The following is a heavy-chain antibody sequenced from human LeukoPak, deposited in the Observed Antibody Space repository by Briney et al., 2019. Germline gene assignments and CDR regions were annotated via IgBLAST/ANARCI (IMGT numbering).Heavy chain of an antibody. CDR3: ARDAGLLDFWSGYSDY. CDR1: GFTFSSYA. Sequence: GRSLRLSCAASGFTFSSYAMHWVRQAPGKGLEWVAVISYDGSNKYYADSVKGRFTISRDNSKNTLYLQMNSLRAEDTAVYYCARDAGLLDFWSGYSDYWGQGTLVTVSS. D-gene: IGHD3-3*01. CDR2: ISYDGSNK. J-gene: IGHJ4*02. V-gene: IGHV3-30-3*01.